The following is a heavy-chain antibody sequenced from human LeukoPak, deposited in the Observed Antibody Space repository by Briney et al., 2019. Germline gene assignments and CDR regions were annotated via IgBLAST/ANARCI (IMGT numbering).Heavy chain of an antibody. CDR2: IKQDGSEK. Sequence: GGSLRLSCAASGFTFSRYWMNWVRQAPRKGLEWVANIKQDGSEKYYVDSVKGRFTISRDNAKNSLYLQMNSLRAEDTAVYYCARDKGDYDTSGSLFVFGGQGTLVTVSS. CDR3: ARDKGDYDTSGSLFVF. V-gene: IGHV3-7*03. J-gene: IGHJ4*02. CDR1: GFTFSRYW. D-gene: IGHD3-22*01.